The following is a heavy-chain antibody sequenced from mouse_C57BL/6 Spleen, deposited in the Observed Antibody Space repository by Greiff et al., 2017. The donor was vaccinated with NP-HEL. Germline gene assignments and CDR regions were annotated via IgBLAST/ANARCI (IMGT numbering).Heavy chain of an antibody. CDR2: IRNKANGYTT. J-gene: IGHJ4*01. CDR3: ARCSGGIAMDY. Sequence: EVKVVESGGGLVQPGGSLSLSCAASGFTFTDYYMSWVRQPPGKALEWLGFIRNKANGYTTEYSASVKGRFTISRDNSQSILYLQMNALRAEDSATYYCARCSGGIAMDYWGQGTSVTVSS. D-gene: IGHD3-1*01. V-gene: IGHV7-3*01. CDR1: GFTFTDYY.